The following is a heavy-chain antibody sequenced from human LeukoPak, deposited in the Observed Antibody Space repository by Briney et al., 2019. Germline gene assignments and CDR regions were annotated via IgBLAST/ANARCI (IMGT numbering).Heavy chain of an antibody. Sequence: SVKVSCKASGGTFSSYAISWVRPAPGQGLEWMGGIIPIFGTANYAQKFQGRVTITTDESTSTAYMELSSLRAEDTAVYYCARGTGIVGATFNYYYYMDVWGKGTTVTVSS. CDR3: ARGTGIVGATFNYYYYMDV. V-gene: IGHV1-69*05. J-gene: IGHJ6*03. D-gene: IGHD1-26*01. CDR1: GGTFSSYA. CDR2: IIPIFGTA.